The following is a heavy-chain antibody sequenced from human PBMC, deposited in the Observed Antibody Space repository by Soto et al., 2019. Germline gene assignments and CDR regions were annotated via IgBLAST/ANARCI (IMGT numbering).Heavy chain of an antibody. J-gene: IGHJ4*02. Sequence: EVQLVESGGGLVQPWGSLRLSCAVSGFSFSSAWMTWIRQAPGKGLERVAIMNEDGSERYYVDSVKGRFTISRDNAKNALFLQMNSLRVEDTAVYFCARDRAYSRFDYWGQGSLVTVSS. CDR1: GFSFSSAW. V-gene: IGHV3-7*03. CDR2: MNEDGSER. D-gene: IGHD4-4*01. CDR3: ARDRAYSRFDY.